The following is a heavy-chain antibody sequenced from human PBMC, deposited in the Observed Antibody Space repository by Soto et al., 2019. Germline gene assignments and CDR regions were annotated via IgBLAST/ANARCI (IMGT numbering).Heavy chain of an antibody. J-gene: IGHJ4*02. D-gene: IGHD1-26*01. CDR1: GFTFSSYD. V-gene: IGHV3-13*01. Sequence: EVQLVESGGGLVQPGGSLRLSCAASGFTFSSYDMHWVRQATGKGLEWVSAIGTAGDTYYPGSVKGRFTISRENAKNSLYLQMNSLRAEDTAVYYCAREGGVGATIFLDYWGQGTLVTVSS. CDR3: AREGGVGATIFLDY. CDR2: IGTAGDT.